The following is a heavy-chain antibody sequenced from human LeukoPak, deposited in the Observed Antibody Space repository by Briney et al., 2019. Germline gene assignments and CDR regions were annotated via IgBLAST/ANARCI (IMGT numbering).Heavy chain of an antibody. D-gene: IGHD5-18*01. Sequence: AASVKVSCKASGGTFSSYAISWVRQAPGQGLEWMGGIIPIFGTANYAQKFQGRVTITTDESTRTAYMELSSLRSEDTAVYYCARAKRGYSYGLEMYYFDYWGQGTLVTVSS. CDR2: IIPIFGTA. V-gene: IGHV1-69*05. J-gene: IGHJ4*02. CDR3: ARAKRGYSYGLEMYYFDY. CDR1: GGTFSSYA.